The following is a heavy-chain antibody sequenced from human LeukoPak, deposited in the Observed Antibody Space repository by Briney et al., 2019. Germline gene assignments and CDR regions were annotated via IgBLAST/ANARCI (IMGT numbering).Heavy chain of an antibody. CDR3: AREDTAMVNFDY. CDR1: GGSISSSSYY. J-gene: IGHJ4*02. CDR2: IYYSGST. Sequence: SETLSLTCTVSGGSISSSSYYWGWIRQPPGKGLEWIGSIYYSGSTYYNPSLKSRVTISVDTSKNQFSLKLSSVTAADTAVYYCAREDTAMVNFDYWGQGTLVTVSS. D-gene: IGHD5-18*01. V-gene: IGHV4-39*07.